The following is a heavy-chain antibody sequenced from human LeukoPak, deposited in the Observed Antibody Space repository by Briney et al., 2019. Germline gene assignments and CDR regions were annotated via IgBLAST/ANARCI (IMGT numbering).Heavy chain of an antibody. D-gene: IGHD3-16*01. V-gene: IGHV4-34*01. CDR1: GGSFSGNY. J-gene: IGHJ4*02. Sequence: SEILSLTCAVYGGSFSGNYWNWIRQPPGKGLEWIGEINHSGSTNYNPSLKSRVTISVDTSKNQFSLELSSVTATDTAVYYCARHYGPWGQGTLVTVSS. CDR2: INHSGST. CDR3: ARHYGP.